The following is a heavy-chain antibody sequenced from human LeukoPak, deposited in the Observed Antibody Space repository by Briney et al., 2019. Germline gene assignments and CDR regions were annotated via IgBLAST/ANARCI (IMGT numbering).Heavy chain of an antibody. J-gene: IGHJ6*02. V-gene: IGHV3-30-3*01. D-gene: IGHD5-18*01. CDR1: GFTFSSYA. CDR2: ISYDGSNK. CDR3: ARDDPLYTAMVKDGMDV. Sequence: GGSLRLSCAASGFTFSSYAMHWVRQAPGKGLEWVAVISYDGSNKYYADSVKGRFTISRDNSKNTLYLQMNSLRAEDTAVYYCARDDPLYTAMVKDGMDVWGQGTTVTVSS.